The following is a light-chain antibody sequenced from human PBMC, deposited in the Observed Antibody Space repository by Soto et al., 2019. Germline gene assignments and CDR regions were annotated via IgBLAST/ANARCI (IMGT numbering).Light chain of an antibody. CDR2: GAS. V-gene: IGKV3-20*01. J-gene: IGKJ5*01. CDR3: QQYGSSPHT. Sequence: PGERVSLSFRASQRVGSNYLAWFQQKPGQTPRLLISGASTRATGIPDRFSGSGSGTDFTLTINRLEPEDFAVYYCQQYGSSPHTFGQGTRLEIK. CDR1: QRVGSNY.